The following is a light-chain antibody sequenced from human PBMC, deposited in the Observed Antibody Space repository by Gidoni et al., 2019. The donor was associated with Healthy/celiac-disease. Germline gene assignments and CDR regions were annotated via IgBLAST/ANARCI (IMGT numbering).Light chain of an antibody. CDR2: DAS. CDR3: QQYDNLPRT. V-gene: IGKV1-33*01. J-gene: IGKJ3*01. CDR1: QDISNY. Sequence: DIQMTQSPSSLSASVGDRVTITCQASQDISNYLNWYQKKPGKAPKLLIYDASNLETGVPSRFSGSGSGTDFTFTISSLQPEDIATYYRQQYDNLPRTFGPGTKVDIK.